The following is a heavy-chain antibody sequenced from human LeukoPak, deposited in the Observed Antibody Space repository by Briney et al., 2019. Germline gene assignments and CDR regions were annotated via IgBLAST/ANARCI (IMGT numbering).Heavy chain of an antibody. CDR2: IYPGDSGT. D-gene: IGHD3-10*02. CDR3: ARFVGPTYVGVDV. Sequence: HGESLKISCKGSGYSFTSYWIGWVRQMPGKGLEWMGIIYPGDSGTRYSPSFQGQVTFSADKSISAAYLQWSSLKASDTAIYYCARFVGPTYVGVDVWGQGTTVTVSS. J-gene: IGHJ6*02. V-gene: IGHV5-51*01. CDR1: GYSFTSYW.